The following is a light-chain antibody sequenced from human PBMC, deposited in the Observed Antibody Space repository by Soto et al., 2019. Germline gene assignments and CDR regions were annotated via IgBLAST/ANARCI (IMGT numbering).Light chain of an antibody. J-gene: IGKJ1*01. CDR3: HQRQSWPRT. Sequence: EIVLTHSPATLSSFPCDRVTLSCRASQYINTRLAWYQHRPGQAPRLLIYQTSIRAAGIPARFSASGTGTDFTLTISDVQPEDFAVYYCHQRQSWPRTFGQGTKVDNK. CDR1: QYINTR. CDR2: QTS. V-gene: IGKV3-11*01.